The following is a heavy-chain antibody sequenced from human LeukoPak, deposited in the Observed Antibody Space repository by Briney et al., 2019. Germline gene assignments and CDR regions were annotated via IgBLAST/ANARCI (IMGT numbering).Heavy chain of an antibody. CDR2: IYPRDGST. CDR3: ARDQEGFDY. Sequence: ASVEVSCKASGYTFTSNYIHWVRQAPGQGLEWMGMIYPRDGSTSYAQKFQGRVTVTRDTSTSTVHMELSGLRSEDTAVYYCARDQEGFDYWGQGILVTVSS. J-gene: IGHJ4*02. CDR1: GYTFTSNY. V-gene: IGHV1-46*01.